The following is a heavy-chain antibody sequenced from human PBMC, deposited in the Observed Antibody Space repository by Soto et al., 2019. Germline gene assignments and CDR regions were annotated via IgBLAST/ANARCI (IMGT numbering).Heavy chain of an antibody. J-gene: IGHJ6*02. D-gene: IGHD5-18*01. Sequence: EVQLVESGGGLVKPGGSLRLSCAASGFTFSSYSMNWVRQAPGKGLEWVSSISSSSSYIYYADSVKGRFTISRDNAKNPLYLQMNSLKAEGTAVYYCARDQRYSYGSSQNYYYYYGMDVWGQGTTVTVSS. CDR3: ARDQRYSYGSSQNYYYYYGMDV. CDR2: ISSSSSYI. V-gene: IGHV3-21*01. CDR1: GFTFSSYS.